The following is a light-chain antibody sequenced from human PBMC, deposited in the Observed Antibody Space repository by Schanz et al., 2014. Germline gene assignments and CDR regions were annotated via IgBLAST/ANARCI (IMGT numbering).Light chain of an antibody. CDR3: QQSHTSPVT. CDR1: QDIAIW. Sequence: DIQMTQSPSSVTASVGDRVTITCRASQDIAIWLAWYQQSPGKAPKLLISAASGLQSGVPSRFVGSGSGTYFTLTITSLQPEDFATYYCQQSHTSPVTFAQGTKLEIK. CDR2: AAS. J-gene: IGKJ2*01. V-gene: IGKV1-12*01.